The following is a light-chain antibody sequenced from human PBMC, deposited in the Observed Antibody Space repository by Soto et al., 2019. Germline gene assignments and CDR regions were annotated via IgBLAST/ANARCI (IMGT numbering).Light chain of an antibody. V-gene: IGKV1-12*01. CDR3: QQANSFPRT. CDR2: AAS. CDR1: QDISSW. J-gene: IGKJ1*01. Sequence: DIQMPQAPSSVSASLGDRVTITCRASQDISSWLAWYQQKPGKAPKLLIYAASNLQNGVPSRFSGSGFGTDFTLTISSLQPEDFATYYCQQANSFPRTLGQGTKVEIK.